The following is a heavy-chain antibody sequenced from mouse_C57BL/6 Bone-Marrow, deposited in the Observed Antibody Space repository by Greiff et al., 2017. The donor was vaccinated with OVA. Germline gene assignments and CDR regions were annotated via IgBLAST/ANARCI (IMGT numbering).Heavy chain of an antibody. Sequence: VQLQQSGPELVKPGASVKIPCKASGYTFTDYNMDWVKQSHGKSLEWIGDINPNNGGTIYHQKFKGKATLTVDKSSSTAYMELRSLTSEDTAVYYCARRGYYGSSPFAYWGQGTLVTVSA. J-gene: IGHJ3*01. D-gene: IGHD1-1*01. V-gene: IGHV1-18*01. CDR2: INPNNGGT. CDR1: GYTFTDYN. CDR3: ARRGYYGSSPFAY.